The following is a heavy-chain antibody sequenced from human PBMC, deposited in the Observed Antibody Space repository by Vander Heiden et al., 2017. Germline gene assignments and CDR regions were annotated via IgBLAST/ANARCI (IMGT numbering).Heavy chain of an antibody. V-gene: IGHV4-31*03. CDR2: IYYSGST. Sequence: QPQLPEWGPGLVTPSQTLSLTCTVSGGSTSSGVYYWSWIRKHRGKGLEWIGYIYYSGSTYYNPSLKSRVTKSVDTSKNQFSLKLSSVNAADTAVYYCARAQLEPFGIDPWGQGTMVTVSS. J-gene: IGHJ5*02. CDR3: ARAQLEPFGIDP. D-gene: IGHD1-1*01. CDR1: GGSTSSGVYY.